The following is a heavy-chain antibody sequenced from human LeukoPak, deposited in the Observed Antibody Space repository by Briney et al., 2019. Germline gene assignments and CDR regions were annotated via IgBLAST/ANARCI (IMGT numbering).Heavy chain of an antibody. CDR2: ISSSSSYI. J-gene: IGHJ4*02. CDR1: GFTFSSYS. CDR3: ARDDSLYYYDSSGPDY. D-gene: IGHD3-22*01. Sequence: GGSLRLSCAASGFTFSSYSMNWVRQAPGKGLEWVSSISSSSSYIYYADSVKGRFTISRDNAQNSLYLQMNSLRAEDTAVYYCARDDSLYYYDSSGPDYWGQGTLVTVSS. V-gene: IGHV3-21*01.